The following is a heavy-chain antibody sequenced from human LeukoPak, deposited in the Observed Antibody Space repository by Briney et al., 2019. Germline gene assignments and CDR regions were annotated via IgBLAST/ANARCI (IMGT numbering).Heavy chain of an antibody. V-gene: IGHV4-59*12. CDR3: ARGGSSGYIY. CDR1: GGSISSYY. J-gene: IGHJ4*02. D-gene: IGHD3-22*01. Sequence: PSETLSLTCTVSGGSISSYYWSWIRQPPGKGLEWIGYIYDSGSTNYNPSLKSRVTISVDTSKNQFSLKLSSVTAADTAVYYCARGGSSGYIYWGQGTLVTVSS. CDR2: IYDSGST.